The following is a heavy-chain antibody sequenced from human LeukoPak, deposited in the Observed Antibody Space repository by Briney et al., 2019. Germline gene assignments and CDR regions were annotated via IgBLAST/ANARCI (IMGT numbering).Heavy chain of an antibody. J-gene: IGHJ5*02. Sequence: SETLSLTCTVSGGSISSSSYYWSWIRQPPGKGLEWIGYIYYSGSTNYNPSLKSRVTISVDTSKNQFSLKLSSVTAADTAVYYCARDGVRGFDPWGQGTLVTVSS. D-gene: IGHD3-3*01. CDR1: GGSISSSSYY. V-gene: IGHV4-61*01. CDR2: IYYSGST. CDR3: ARDGVRGFDP.